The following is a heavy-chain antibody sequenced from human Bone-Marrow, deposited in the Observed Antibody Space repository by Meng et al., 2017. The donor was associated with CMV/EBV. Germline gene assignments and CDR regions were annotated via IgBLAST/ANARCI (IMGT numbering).Heavy chain of an antibody. CDR3: ARDDREGSYSYYYYGMDV. J-gene: IGHJ6*02. Sequence: GESLKISCAASGFTVSSNYMSWVRQAPGKGLEGVSRINSDGSSTSYADSVKGRFTISRDNAKNTLYLQMNSLRAEDTAVYYCARDDREGSYSYYYYGMDVWGQGTTVTVSS. D-gene: IGHD1-26*01. CDR2: INSDGSST. CDR1: GFTVSSNY. V-gene: IGHV3-74*01.